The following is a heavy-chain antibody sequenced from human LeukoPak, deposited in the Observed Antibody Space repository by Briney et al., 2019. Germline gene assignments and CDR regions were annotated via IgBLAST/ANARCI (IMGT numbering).Heavy chain of an antibody. J-gene: IGHJ4*02. CDR1: GFTFSSYE. CDR2: IKQDGSEK. D-gene: IGHD1-14*01. Sequence: GGSLRLSCAASGFTFSSYEMNWVRQAPGKGLEWVANIKQDGSEKYYVDSVKGRFTISRDNAKNSLYLQMNSLRAEDTAVYYCARRQPSDYWGQGTLVTVSS. CDR3: ARRQPSDY. V-gene: IGHV3-7*01.